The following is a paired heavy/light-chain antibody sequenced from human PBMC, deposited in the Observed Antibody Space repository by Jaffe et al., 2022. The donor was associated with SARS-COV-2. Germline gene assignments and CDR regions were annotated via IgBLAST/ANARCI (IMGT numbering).Light chain of an antibody. CDR2: GAS. Sequence: EIVMTQSPATLSVSPGERATLSCRASQSVSSNLAWYQQKSGQAPRLLIYGASTRATGIPARFSGSGSGTEFTLTISSLQSEDFVVYYCQQYNNWPPVTFGQGTKVEIK. CDR3: QQYNNWPPVT. V-gene: IGKV3-15*01. J-gene: IGKJ1*01. CDR1: QSVSSN.
Heavy chain of an antibody. CDR3: ARAVDAGRYPVGWYFDL. V-gene: IGHV3-7*01. D-gene: IGHD1-26*01. J-gene: IGHJ2*01. Sequence: EVQLVESGGGLVQPGGSLRVSCVASAFTFRSYWMSWVRQAPGKGLEWVAIVKQDGSEKYYVDSVKGRFTMSRDNAKNSLYLQMDSLTAEDTAVYYCARAVDAGRYPVGWYFDLWGRGTLVTVSS. CDR1: AFTFRSYW. CDR2: VKQDGSEK.